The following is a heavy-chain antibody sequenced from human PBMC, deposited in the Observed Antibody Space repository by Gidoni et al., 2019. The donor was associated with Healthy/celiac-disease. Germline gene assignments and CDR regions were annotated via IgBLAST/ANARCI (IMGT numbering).Heavy chain of an antibody. CDR3: ARPSSGWYKEGAFDI. CDR2: INSDGSST. Sequence: EVQLVESGGGLVQPGGSLRLSCAASRFTFSSYWMHWVRQAPGKGLVWVSRINSDGSSTNYADSVKGRFTISRDNAKNTLYLQMNSLRAEDTAVYYCARPSSGWYKEGAFDIWGQGTMVTVSS. CDR1: RFTFSSYW. D-gene: IGHD6-19*01. V-gene: IGHV3-74*01. J-gene: IGHJ3*02.